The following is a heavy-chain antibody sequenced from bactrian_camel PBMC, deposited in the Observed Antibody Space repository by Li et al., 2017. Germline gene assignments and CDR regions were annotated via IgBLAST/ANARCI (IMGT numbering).Heavy chain of an antibody. CDR2: IERDGTT. Sequence: HVQLVESGGASVQAGGSLTLSCAASGYIGYCMGWFRQAPGKEREAFASIERDGTTKYADSVKGRFTISKDDAKATLYLQMNSLKPEDTAMYYCAADFVDSCYTDVNWAHFGTWGRGTQVTVS. J-gene: IGHJ6*01. CDR3: AADFVDSCYTDVNWAHFGT. V-gene: IGHV3S53*01. D-gene: IGHD3*01. CDR1: GYIGYC.